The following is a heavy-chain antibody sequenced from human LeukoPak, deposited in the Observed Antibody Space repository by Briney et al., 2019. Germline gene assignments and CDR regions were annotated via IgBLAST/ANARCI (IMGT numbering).Heavy chain of an antibody. CDR1: GFTFSTYA. D-gene: IGHD5-12*01. V-gene: IGHV3-48*01. J-gene: IGHJ5*02. CDR2: ISSSSSTI. CDR3: AREVRVATDFWGFDP. Sequence: GGSLRLSCAASGFTFSTYAMTWVRLAPGKGLEWVSYISSSSSTIYYADSVKGRFTISRDNSKNTLYLQMNSLRAEDTAVYYCAREVRVATDFWGFDPWGQGTLVTVSS.